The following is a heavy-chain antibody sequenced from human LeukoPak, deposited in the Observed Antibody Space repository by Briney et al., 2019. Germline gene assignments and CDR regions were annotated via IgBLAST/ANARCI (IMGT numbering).Heavy chain of an antibody. CDR3: ARVNGYYDSSGYLDY. CDR1: GYTFTSYG. CDR2: ISAYNGNT. J-gene: IGHJ4*02. D-gene: IGHD3-22*01. V-gene: IGHV1-18*01. Sequence: ASVKVSCKASGYTFTSYGISWVRQAPGQGLEWMGWISAYNGNTNYAQKLQGRVTMTTDTSTSTAYMELRSLRSDDTAVYYCARVNGYYDSSGYLDYWGQGTLVTVSS.